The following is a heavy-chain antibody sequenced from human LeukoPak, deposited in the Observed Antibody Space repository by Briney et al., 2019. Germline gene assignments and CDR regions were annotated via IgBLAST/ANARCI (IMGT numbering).Heavy chain of an antibody. J-gene: IGHJ4*02. CDR1: GYTFTTYY. D-gene: IGHD3-22*01. CDR3: ARGGPYDSSGYYSFEY. CDR2: INPSGGST. V-gene: IGHV1-46*01. Sequence: ASVKVSCTASGYTFTTYYMHWVRQAPGQGLEWMGIINPSGGSTSYAQKFQGRVTMTRDTSTSTVYMELSSLRSEDTAVYYCARGGPYDSSGYYSFEYWGQGTLVTVSS.